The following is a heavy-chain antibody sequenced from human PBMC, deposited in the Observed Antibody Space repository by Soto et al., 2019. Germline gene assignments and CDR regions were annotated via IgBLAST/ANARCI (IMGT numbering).Heavy chain of an antibody. CDR3: ARPPPDGFIDY. V-gene: IGHV3-64*01. Sequence: PGGSLRLSCAASGVTFSSYAMHWVRQAPGKGLEYVSAISSNGGSTYYANSVKGRFTISRDNSKNTLYLQMGSLRAEDMAVYYCARPPPDGFIDYWGQGTLVTVSS. D-gene: IGHD5-12*01. CDR2: ISSNGGST. CDR1: GVTFSSYA. J-gene: IGHJ4*02.